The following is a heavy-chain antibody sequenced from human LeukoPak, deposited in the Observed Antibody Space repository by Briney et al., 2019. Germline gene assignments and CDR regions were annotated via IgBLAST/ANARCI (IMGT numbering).Heavy chain of an antibody. CDR2: ISSSSSYI. Sequence: PGGSLRLSCAASGFTFSSYSMNWVRQAPGKGLEWVSSISSSSSYIYYADSVKGRFTISRDNAKNSLYLQMNSLRAEDTAVYYCARDRAVGSYYYYGVDVWGQGTTVTVSS. V-gene: IGHV3-21*01. J-gene: IGHJ6*02. CDR3: ARDRAVGSYYYYGVDV. CDR1: GFTFSSYS.